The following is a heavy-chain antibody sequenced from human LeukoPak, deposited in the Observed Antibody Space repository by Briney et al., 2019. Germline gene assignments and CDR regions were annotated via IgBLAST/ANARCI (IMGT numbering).Heavy chain of an antibody. V-gene: IGHV3-33*06. Sequence: PGRSLRLSCAASGFTFSNYAMHWVRQAPGKGLESVAMVWYDGTNEYYADSVKGRFTISRDNSKNTLHLQMNSLRAEDTAMYYCAKDLSRSWSAYFDFWGQGTLVAVSS. CDR1: GFTFSNYA. D-gene: IGHD1-26*01. J-gene: IGHJ4*02. CDR2: VWYDGTNE. CDR3: AKDLSRSWSAYFDF.